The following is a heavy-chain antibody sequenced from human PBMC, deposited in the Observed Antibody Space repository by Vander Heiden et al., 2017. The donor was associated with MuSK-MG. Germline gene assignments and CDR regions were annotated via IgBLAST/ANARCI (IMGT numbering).Heavy chain of an antibody. CDR1: GLAVGGNS. CDR3: ARGAVINYFDF. Sequence: EMQLVESGGGLVQPGGSLRHSCFASGLAVGGNSQSWVRPAAGKGLEWISVIYRDGSAYYADSVKGRFSISRDDSKNTLYLQMHSLGADDTAMYYCARGAVINYFDFWGQGTLVTVSS. D-gene: IGHD2-21*01. CDR2: IYRDGSA. V-gene: IGHV3-66*01. J-gene: IGHJ4*02.